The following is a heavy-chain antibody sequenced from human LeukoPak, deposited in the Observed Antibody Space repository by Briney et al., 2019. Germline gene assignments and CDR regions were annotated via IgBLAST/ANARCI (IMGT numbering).Heavy chain of an antibody. V-gene: IGHV3-23*01. CDR1: GFTFSSYA. D-gene: IGHD6-19*01. Sequence: PGGSLRLSCAASGFTFSSYAMTWVRQAPGRGLEWVSTISGNSGSTDYADSVKGRFTISRDNSKNTLYLQMNSLRAEDTAVYYCARDTSSGFDYWGQGTLVTVSS. CDR3: ARDTSSGFDY. CDR2: ISGNSGST. J-gene: IGHJ4*02.